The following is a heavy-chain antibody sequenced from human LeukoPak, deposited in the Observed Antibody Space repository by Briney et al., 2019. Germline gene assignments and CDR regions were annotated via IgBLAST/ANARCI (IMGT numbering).Heavy chain of an antibody. CDR2: IYYSGST. Sequence: SETLSLTCTVSGGSISSSSYYWGWIRQPPGKGLEWIGSIYYSGSTYYNPSLKSRVTISVDTSKNQFSLKLSSVTAADTAVYYCAGHFEVAPFDPWGQGTLVTVSS. CDR3: AGHFEVAPFDP. CDR1: GGSISSSSYY. D-gene: IGHD3-3*01. J-gene: IGHJ5*02. V-gene: IGHV4-39*01.